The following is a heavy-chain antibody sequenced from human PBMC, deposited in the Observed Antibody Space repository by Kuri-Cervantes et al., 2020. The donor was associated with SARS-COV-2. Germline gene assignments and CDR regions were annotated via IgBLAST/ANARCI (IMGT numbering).Heavy chain of an antibody. CDR3: AKDLGRPNWFDP. CDR2: ISGSGGST. J-gene: IGHJ5*02. V-gene: IGHV3-23*01. CDR1: GFTFSSYA. Sequence: GGSLRLSCAASGFTFSSYAMSWVRQAPGEGLEWVSAISGSGGSTYYADSVKGRLTISRDNSKNTLYLQMNSLRAEDTAVYYCAKDLGRPNWFDPWGQGTLVPSPQ.